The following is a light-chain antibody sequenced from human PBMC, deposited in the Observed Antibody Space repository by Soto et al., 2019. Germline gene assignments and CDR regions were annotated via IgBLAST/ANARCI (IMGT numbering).Light chain of an antibody. CDR1: QGISTN. CDR2: GIS. Sequence: IQMTQSPSSVSASVGDRVTITRRASQGISTNLAWYQQKPGKAPKVLIYGISSLQSGVPSRFSGSGSGTDFTLTISSLQPEDIATYYCLQDYNYPWTFGQGTKVDIK. J-gene: IGKJ1*01. V-gene: IGKV1-6*01. CDR3: LQDYNYPWT.